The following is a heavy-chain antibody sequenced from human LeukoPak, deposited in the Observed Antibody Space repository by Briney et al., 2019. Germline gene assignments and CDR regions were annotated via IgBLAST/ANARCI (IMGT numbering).Heavy chain of an antibody. CDR1: GFTFSSYS. D-gene: IGHD5-18*01. CDR3: ARALYSYGPSDAYDM. CDR2: ISSSSSYI. J-gene: IGHJ3*02. Sequence: GGSLRLSCAASGFTFSSYSMNWVRQAPGKGLEWVSSISSSSSYIYYADSVKGRFTISRDNAKNSLYLQMNSLSAEDTAVYFCARALYSYGPSDAYDMWGRGTMVTVSS. V-gene: IGHV3-21*01.